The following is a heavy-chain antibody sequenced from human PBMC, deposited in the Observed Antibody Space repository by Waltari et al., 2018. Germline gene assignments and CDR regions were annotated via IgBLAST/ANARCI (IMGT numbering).Heavy chain of an antibody. D-gene: IGHD2-2*01. CDR2: ITTNTENP. CDR1: GYSFTNYA. Sequence: QVQLVQSGSEWKNPGASVKVSCKAYGYSFTNYAINWGRQAPGQGLELMGWITTNTENPTYTQGFTRRFVFSLDTSVSTAYLQINDLKAEDTAIYYCSREVVPAAKIVVNWFDPWGQGTQVTVSS. CDR3: SREVVPAAKIVVNWFDP. V-gene: IGHV7-4-1*02. J-gene: IGHJ5*02.